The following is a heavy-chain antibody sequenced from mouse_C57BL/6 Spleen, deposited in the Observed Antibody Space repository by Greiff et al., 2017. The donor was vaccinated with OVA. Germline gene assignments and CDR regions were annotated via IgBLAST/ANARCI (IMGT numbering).Heavy chain of an antibody. CDR3: ARRGVKFLYYYAMDY. Sequence: QVQLQQPGAELVKPGASVKMSCKASGYTFTSYWITWVKQRPGQGLEWIGDIYPGSGSTNYNEKFKSKATLTVDTSSSTAYMQLSSLTSEDSAVYYCARRGVKFLYYYAMDYWGQGTSVTVSS. V-gene: IGHV1-55*01. J-gene: IGHJ4*01. D-gene: IGHD2-1*01. CDR1: GYTFTSYW. CDR2: IYPGSGST.